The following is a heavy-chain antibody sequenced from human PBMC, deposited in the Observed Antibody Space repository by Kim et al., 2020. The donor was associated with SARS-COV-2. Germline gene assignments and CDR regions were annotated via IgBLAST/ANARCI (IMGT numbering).Heavy chain of an antibody. D-gene: IGHD4-17*01. Sequence: GGSLRLSCAASGFTFDDYAMHWVRQAPGKGLEWVSGISWNSGSIGYADSVKGRFTISRDNAKNSLYLQMNSLRAEDTALYYCAKDISTTGEVVGPFDYWGQGTLVTVSS. CDR3: AKDISTTGEVVGPFDY. J-gene: IGHJ4*02. CDR1: GFTFDDYA. V-gene: IGHV3-9*01. CDR2: ISWNSGSI.